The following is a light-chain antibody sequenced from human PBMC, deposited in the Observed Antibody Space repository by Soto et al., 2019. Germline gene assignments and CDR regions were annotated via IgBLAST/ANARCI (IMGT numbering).Light chain of an antibody. CDR2: AAS. CDR1: QSIRSN. J-gene: IGKJ1*01. Sequence: EIVMTQSPATLSASPGERVTLSCRASQSIRSNLAWYQQRPGQTPRLLIYAASSRATGIPDRFSGSGSGTDFTLTISGLEPEDFAVYYCQHFGSSPRTFGQGTKVDIK. V-gene: IGKV3-20*01. CDR3: QHFGSSPRT.